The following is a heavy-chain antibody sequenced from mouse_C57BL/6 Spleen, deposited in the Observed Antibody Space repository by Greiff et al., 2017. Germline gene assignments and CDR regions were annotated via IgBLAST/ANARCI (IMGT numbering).Heavy chain of an antibody. V-gene: IGHV1-12*01. CDR3: ARLDRTTVVFDY. Sequence: QVQLQQSGAELVRPGASVKMSCKASGYTFTSYNMHWVKQTPSQGLEWIGAIYPGNGDTSYNQKFKGKATLTVDKSSSTAYMQLSSLTSEDSAVYFCARLDRTTVVFDYWGQGTTLTVSS. CDR2: IYPGNGDT. J-gene: IGHJ2*01. D-gene: IGHD1-1*01. CDR1: GYTFTSYN.